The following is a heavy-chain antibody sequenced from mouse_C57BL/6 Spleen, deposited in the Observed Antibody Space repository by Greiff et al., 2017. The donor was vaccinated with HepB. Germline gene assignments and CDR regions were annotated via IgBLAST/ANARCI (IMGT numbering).Heavy chain of an antibody. J-gene: IGHJ3*01. CDR2: INPSTGGT. Sequence: VQLQQSGPELVKPGASVKISCKASGYSFTGYYMNWVKQSPEKSLEWIGEINPSTGGTTYNQKFKAKATLTVDKSSSTAYMQLKSLTSEDSAVYYCARSWDEAWFAYWGQGTLVTVSA. CDR3: ARSWDEAWFAY. V-gene: IGHV1-42*01. D-gene: IGHD4-1*01. CDR1: GYSFTGYY.